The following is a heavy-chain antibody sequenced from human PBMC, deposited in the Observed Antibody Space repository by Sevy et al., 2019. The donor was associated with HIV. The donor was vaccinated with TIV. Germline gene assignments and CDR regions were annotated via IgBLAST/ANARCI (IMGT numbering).Heavy chain of an antibody. CDR3: AKDLAVAGPYYFDY. CDR1: GFTFSSYG. CDR2: IRYDGSNK. Sequence: GESLKIPCAASGFTFSSYGMHWVRQAPGKGLEWVAFIRYDGSNKYYADSVKGRFTISRDNSKNTLYLQMNSLRAEDTAVYYCAKDLAVAGPYYFDYWGQGTLVTVSS. V-gene: IGHV3-30*02. D-gene: IGHD6-19*01. J-gene: IGHJ4*02.